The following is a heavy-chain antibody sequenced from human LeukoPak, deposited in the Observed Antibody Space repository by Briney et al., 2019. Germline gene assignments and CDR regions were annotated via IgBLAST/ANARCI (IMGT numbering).Heavy chain of an antibody. Sequence: ASVKFSCKASGYTFTGYYLHWVRQAPGQGLEWMGCVNPNSGDTNYAQKFQGSVTMTRDTSISTVYMELSRLRSDDTAVYYCARDGSSSSWYYYYYYMDVWGKGTTVTVSS. CDR3: ARDGSSSSWYYYYYYMDV. D-gene: IGHD6-13*01. CDR2: VNPNSGDT. V-gene: IGHV1-2*02. J-gene: IGHJ6*03. CDR1: GYTFTGYY.